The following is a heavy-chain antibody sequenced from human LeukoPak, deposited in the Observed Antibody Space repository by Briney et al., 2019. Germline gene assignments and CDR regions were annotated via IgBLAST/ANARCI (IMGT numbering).Heavy chain of an antibody. CDR1: GFSFSTYV. V-gene: IGHV3-23*01. D-gene: IGHD4-17*01. CDR2: ISGSGGNT. Sequence: GGSLRLSCAASGFSFSTYVMSWVRQAPGKGLAWVSDISGSGGNTHYADSVKGRFTISRDNTKNTLYLQMNSLRAEDTALYYCATEKRSTTAYDYWGQGTLVTVSS. CDR3: ATEKRSTTAYDY. J-gene: IGHJ4*02.